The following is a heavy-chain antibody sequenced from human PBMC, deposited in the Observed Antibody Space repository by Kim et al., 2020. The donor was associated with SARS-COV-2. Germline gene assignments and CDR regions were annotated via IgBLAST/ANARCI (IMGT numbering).Heavy chain of an antibody. V-gene: IGHV4-4*02. D-gene: IGHD3-10*01. J-gene: IGHJ2*01. Sequence: PSLKSRVTISVDKSKNQFSLRLSSVTAADTAVYYCARAYYGSAANWYFDLWGRGTLVTVSS. CDR3: ARAYYGSAANWYFDL.